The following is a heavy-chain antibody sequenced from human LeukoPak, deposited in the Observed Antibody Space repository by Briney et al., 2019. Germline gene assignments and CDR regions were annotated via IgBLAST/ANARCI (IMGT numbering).Heavy chain of an antibody. J-gene: IGHJ5*02. V-gene: IGHV4-4*07. CDR2: IYTSGTA. D-gene: IGHD6-13*01. Sequence: SETLSLTCTVSGGSISNYYWSWIRQPAGKGLEWIGRIYTSGTADYNPSLKSRVTMSVDTSKNQFSLRLSSVTAADTAVYYCARDRYSSSWYGWFDPWGQGTLVTVSS. CDR1: GGSISNYY. CDR3: ARDRYSSSWYGWFDP.